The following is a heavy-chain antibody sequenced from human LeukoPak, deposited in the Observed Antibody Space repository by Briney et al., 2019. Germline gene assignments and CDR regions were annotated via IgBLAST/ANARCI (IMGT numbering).Heavy chain of an antibody. CDR3: ARGRVWIQLWSVGSYYMDV. CDR1: VGFFSGYY. D-gene: IGHD5-18*01. V-gene: IGHV4-34*01. Sequence: SETLSLTCAVYVGFFSGYYWSWIRPPPGKGLEWIGEINHTGSTNYNPSLKSRVTISVATSKNQFSLKLSSVTAADTAVYYCARGRVWIQLWSVGSYYMDVWGKGTTVTVSS. J-gene: IGHJ6*03. CDR2: INHTGST.